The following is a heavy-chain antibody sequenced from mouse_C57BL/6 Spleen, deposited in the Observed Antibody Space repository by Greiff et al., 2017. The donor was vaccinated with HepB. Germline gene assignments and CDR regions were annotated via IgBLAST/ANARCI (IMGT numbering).Heavy chain of an antibody. D-gene: IGHD4-1*01. CDR3: ARDELGLAWFAY. CDR2: ISDGGSYT. Sequence: DVKLVESGGGLVKPGGSLKLSCAASGFTFSSYAMSWVRQTPEKRLEWVATISDGGSYTYYPDNVKGRFTISRDNAKNNLYLQMSHLKSEDTAMYYCARDELGLAWFAYWGQGTLVTVSA. J-gene: IGHJ3*01. CDR1: GFTFSSYA. V-gene: IGHV5-4*01.